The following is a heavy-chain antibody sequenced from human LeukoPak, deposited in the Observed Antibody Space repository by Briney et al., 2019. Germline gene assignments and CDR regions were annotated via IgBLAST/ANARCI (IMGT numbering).Heavy chain of an antibody. CDR2: IKSKTDGGTT. D-gene: IGHD6-13*01. CDR1: GFTFSNAW. CDR3: TTDYGYSSYQNDVFDI. J-gene: IGHJ3*02. V-gene: IGHV3-15*01. Sequence: AGGSLRLSCAASGFTFSNAWMSWVRQAPGKGLEWVGRIKSKTDGGTTDYAAPVKGRFTISRDDSKNTLYLQMNSLKTEDTAVYYCTTDYGYSSYQNDVFDIRGQGTMVTVSS.